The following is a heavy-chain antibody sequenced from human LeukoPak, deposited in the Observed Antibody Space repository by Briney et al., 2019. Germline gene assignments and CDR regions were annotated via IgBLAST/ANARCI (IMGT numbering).Heavy chain of an antibody. J-gene: IGHJ4*02. CDR3: ARDIGYCSGGTCSPYCDY. V-gene: IGHV1-18*04. D-gene: IGHD2-15*01. CDR2: ISPYNGDT. CDR1: GYTFTSYG. Sequence: SVKVSCKASGYTFTSYGISWVRQAPGQGPEWMGWISPYNGDTNYAQRLQGRDTMTTDTSTSTAYMELRSLRSDDTAVYYCARDIGYCSGGTCSPYCDYWGQGTLVTVSS.